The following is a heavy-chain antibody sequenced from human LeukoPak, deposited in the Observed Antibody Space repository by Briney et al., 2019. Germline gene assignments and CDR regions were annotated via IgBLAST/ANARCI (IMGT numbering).Heavy chain of an antibody. CDR1: GGSISSFY. CDR3: AIGLGYCSSTSCYVYFDY. J-gene: IGHJ4*02. Sequence: SETLSLTCSVSGGSISSFYWSWIRQPAGKGLEWIGRIYTSGSTNYNPSLKSRVTMSVDTSKNQFSLKLSSVTAADTAVYYCAIGLGYCSSTSCYVYFDYWGQGTLVTVSS. V-gene: IGHV4-4*07. CDR2: IYTSGST. D-gene: IGHD2-2*01.